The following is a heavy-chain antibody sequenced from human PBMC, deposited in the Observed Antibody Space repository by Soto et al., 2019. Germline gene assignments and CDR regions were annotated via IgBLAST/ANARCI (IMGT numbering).Heavy chain of an antibody. CDR2: IYYSGST. D-gene: IGHD4-17*01. Sequence: SETLSLTCTVSGGSISSYYWSWIRQPPGKGLEWIGYIYYSGSTNYNPSLKSRVTISVDTSKNQLSLKLSSVTAADTAVYCCARRYGYYFDHWGQGTLVTVSS. CDR3: ARRYGYYFDH. CDR1: GGSISSYY. J-gene: IGHJ4*02. V-gene: IGHV4-59*08.